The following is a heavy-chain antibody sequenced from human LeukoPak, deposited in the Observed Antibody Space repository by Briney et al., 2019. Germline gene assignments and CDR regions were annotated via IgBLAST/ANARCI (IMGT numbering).Heavy chain of an antibody. CDR1: GFTFSSYS. CDR2: ISSSSSYI. V-gene: IGHV3-21*01. D-gene: IGHD5-24*01. J-gene: IGHJ4*02. CDR3: ARVNRRDGYKILSPRTLDY. Sequence: GGSLRLSCAASGFTFSSYSMNWVRQAPGKGLEWVSSISSSSSYIYYADSVKGRFTISGDNAKNSLYLQMNSLRAEDTAVYYCARVNRRDGYKILSPRTLDYWGQGTLVTVSS.